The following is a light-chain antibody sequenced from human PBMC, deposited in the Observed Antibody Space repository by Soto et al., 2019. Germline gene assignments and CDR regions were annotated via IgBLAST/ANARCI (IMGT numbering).Light chain of an antibody. J-gene: IGKJ1*01. Sequence: IQMTQSPSSLSASVVDRVTITCRASQIMSTYLNWFQQKPGKAPRLLIYDAASLQSAVPSRFSGSGSGTDFTLTIISLQPEDFATYYCHQSYNTPWTFGQGTKVDIK. CDR2: DAA. CDR1: QIMSTY. V-gene: IGKV1-39*01. CDR3: HQSYNTPWT.